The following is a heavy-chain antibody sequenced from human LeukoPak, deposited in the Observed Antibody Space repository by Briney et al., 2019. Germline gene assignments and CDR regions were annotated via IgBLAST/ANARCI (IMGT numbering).Heavy chain of an antibody. Sequence: ASVKVSCKASGYTFTSYDINWVRQATGQGLEWMGWMNPNSGNTGYAQKFQGRVTMTRNTSISTAYMELSSLRSEDTAVYYCARAYSSGWPLNYWGQGTLFTVSS. V-gene: IGHV1-8*01. J-gene: IGHJ4*02. CDR1: GYTFTSYD. D-gene: IGHD6-19*01. CDR3: ARAYSSGWPLNY. CDR2: MNPNSGNT.